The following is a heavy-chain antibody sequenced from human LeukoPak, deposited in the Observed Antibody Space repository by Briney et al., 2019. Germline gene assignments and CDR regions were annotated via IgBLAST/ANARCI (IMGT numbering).Heavy chain of an antibody. CDR3: ATSGGSYWS. CDR1: GFTFSSLW. D-gene: IGHD1-26*01. CDR2: IRQDGSQK. J-gene: IGHJ5*02. Sequence: GSLRLSCAASGFTFSSLWMSWVRQAPGRGLEWGATIRQDGSQKYYLDSVKGRFTISRDNAKNSLYLQMNSLRAEDTAVYYCATSGGSYWSWGQGTLVTVSS. V-gene: IGHV3-7*03.